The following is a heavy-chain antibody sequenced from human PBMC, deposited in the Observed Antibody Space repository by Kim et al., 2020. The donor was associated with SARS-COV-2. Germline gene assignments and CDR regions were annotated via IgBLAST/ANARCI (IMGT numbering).Heavy chain of an antibody. D-gene: IGHD2-21*01. J-gene: IGHJ4*02. Sequence: GGSLRLSCAASGFAFSSYSMTWVRQAPGKGLEWVSSISRDSTFLFYVDSVKGRFTTSRDNAKSSLYLQMNSLTVEDTAMYYCVSATLAFCGDECLGHDYWGQGSLVTGSS. CDR1: GFAFSSYS. V-gene: IGHV3-21*04. CDR2: ISRDSTFL. CDR3: VSATLAFCGDECLGHDY.